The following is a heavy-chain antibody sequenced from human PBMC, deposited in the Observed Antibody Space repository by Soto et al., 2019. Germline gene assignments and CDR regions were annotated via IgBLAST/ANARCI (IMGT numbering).Heavy chain of an antibody. CDR2: ITQSGHT. J-gene: IGHJ4*02. CDR1: GTSFSGYY. D-gene: IGHD2-8*01. V-gene: IGHV4-34*02. Sequence: QVQVQQWSAGLLKPSETLSLTCAVYGTSFSGYYWTWIRQPPGKGLEWIGDITQSGHTKYNPSLGSRVTISLVSSYNQFSLKLNSLTAADTAVYYCARSPIVLRGEFDSWGQGTLVSVSS. CDR3: ARSPIVLRGEFDS.